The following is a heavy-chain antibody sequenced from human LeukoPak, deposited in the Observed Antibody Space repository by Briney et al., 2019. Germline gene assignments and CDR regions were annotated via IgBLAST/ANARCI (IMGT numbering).Heavy chain of an antibody. Sequence: SETLSLTCTVSSDAITGSSYYWGWIRQPPGKGLEWIGSMYYSGSTFSNPSLRSRVNMSADTSKNQFSLKLSSVTAADTAVYYCARQYYDSTGYYYFDNWGQGTQVTVSS. V-gene: IGHV4-39*01. CDR3: ARQYYDSTGYYYFDN. J-gene: IGHJ4*02. CDR1: SDAITGSSYY. CDR2: MYYSGST. D-gene: IGHD3-22*01.